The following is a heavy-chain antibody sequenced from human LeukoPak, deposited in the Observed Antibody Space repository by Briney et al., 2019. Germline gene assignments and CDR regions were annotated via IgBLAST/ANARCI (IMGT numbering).Heavy chain of an antibody. CDR1: GFTFSSYV. Sequence: PGGSLRLSCAASGFTFSSYVMHWVRQAPGKGLEWVAIISYDGSNEYYADSVKGRFTISRDNSKNTLYLQMNSLRGEDTAVFYCARPQGYFAANFDYWGQGTLVTVSS. CDR2: ISYDGSNE. V-gene: IGHV3-30*04. CDR3: ARPQGYFAANFDY. D-gene: IGHD3-22*01. J-gene: IGHJ4*02.